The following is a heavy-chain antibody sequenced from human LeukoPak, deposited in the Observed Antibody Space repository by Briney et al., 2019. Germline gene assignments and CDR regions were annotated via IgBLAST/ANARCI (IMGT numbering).Heavy chain of an antibody. CDR1: GFTFSSYG. Sequence: GGSLRLSCAASGFTFSSYGMHWVRQAPGKGLEWLAFIRYDGSNKYYADSVKGRFTISRDNSKNTLYLQMNSLRAEDTAVYYCAKDKARTSCDAFGIWGQGTMVTVSS. CDR2: IRYDGSNK. V-gene: IGHV3-30*02. J-gene: IGHJ3*02. D-gene: IGHD2-2*01. CDR3: AKDKARTSCDAFGI.